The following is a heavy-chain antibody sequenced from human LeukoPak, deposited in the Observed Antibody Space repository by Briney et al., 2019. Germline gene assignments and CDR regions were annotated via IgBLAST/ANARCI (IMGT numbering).Heavy chain of an antibody. D-gene: IGHD3-10*01. CDR2: IRYDGSNK. J-gene: IGHJ6*03. Sequence: PGGSLRLSCAASRFTFSSYGMHWVRQAPGKGLEWVAFIRYDGSNKYYADSVKGRFTISRDNSENTLYLQMNSLRAEDTAVYYCAKVCGSGSYYRVYYYYYMDVWGKGTTVTISS. CDR3: AKVCGSGSYYRVYYYYYMDV. CDR1: RFTFSSYG. V-gene: IGHV3-30*02.